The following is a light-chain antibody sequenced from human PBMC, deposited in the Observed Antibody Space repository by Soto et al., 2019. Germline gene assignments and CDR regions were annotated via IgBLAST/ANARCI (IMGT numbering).Light chain of an antibody. Sequence: EIVLTQSPGTLSLSPGERATLSCRASQSVSSSYLAWYQQKTGQAPRLLIYGASSRATGIPDRFSGSGSGTDFTFTISRLEPEDFAVYYCQEYGNSRTFGQGTKV. V-gene: IGKV3-20*01. CDR3: QEYGNSRT. CDR2: GAS. J-gene: IGKJ1*01. CDR1: QSVSSSY.